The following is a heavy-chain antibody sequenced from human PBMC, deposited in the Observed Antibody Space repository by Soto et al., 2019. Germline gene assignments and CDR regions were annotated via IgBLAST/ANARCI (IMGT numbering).Heavy chain of an antibody. J-gene: IGHJ5*02. D-gene: IGHD6-13*01. CDR1: GGSISEKY. Sequence: SETLSLTCIVSGGSISEKYWNWARQPPGKGLEWIGLIFANGHTDYNPSLKSRVTMSVDASKNQFSLRLTSMTAADTAVYYCVASLAASGLNWLDPWGRGTLVTVSS. V-gene: IGHV4-4*07. CDR3: VASLAASGLNWLDP. CDR2: IFANGHT.